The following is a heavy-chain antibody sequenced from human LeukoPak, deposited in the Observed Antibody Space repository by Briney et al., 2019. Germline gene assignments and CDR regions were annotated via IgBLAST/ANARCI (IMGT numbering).Heavy chain of an antibody. J-gene: IGHJ6*03. V-gene: IGHV4-4*02. CDR1: GGSISSSNW. CDR3: ASPPRRYYYGSGRDYYYYYMDV. CDR2: IYHSGST. D-gene: IGHD3-10*01. Sequence: SETLSLTCAVSGGSISSSNWWSWVRQPPGKGLEWIGEIYHSGSTNYNPSLKSRVTISVDTSKNQFSLKLSSVTAADTAVYYCASPPRRYYYGSGRDYYYYYMDVWGKGTTVTISS.